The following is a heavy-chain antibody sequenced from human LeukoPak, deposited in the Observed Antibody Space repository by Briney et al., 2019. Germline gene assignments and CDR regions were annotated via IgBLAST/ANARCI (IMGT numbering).Heavy chain of an antibody. J-gene: IGHJ4*02. D-gene: IGHD4-23*01. CDR3: TSPLRPVGGNAFLLDY. CDR2: LSYDGNTK. CDR1: GLTFSRFG. V-gene: IGHV3-30*03. Sequence: PRGSLRLSLAATGLTFSRFGMHWVRQAPGKGLEWVAALSYDGNTKYYADSVKGRFTISRGNSQNTLYLQMNSLTGHDTAVYYCTSPLRPVGGNAFLLDYWGQGILVTVSS.